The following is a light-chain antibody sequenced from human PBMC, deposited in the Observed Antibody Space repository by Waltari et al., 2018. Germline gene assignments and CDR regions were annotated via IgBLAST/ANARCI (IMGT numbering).Light chain of an antibody. Sequence: EIVMTQSPATLSVSPGEGATLSCRASQSISSNLAWYKQKPGQAPRLRIYGASTRATGIPARFSGSGSGTEFTLTISSLQSEDFAVYYCHLYGNWITFGQGTRLEIK. CDR2: GAS. CDR1: QSISSN. CDR3: HLYGNWIT. J-gene: IGKJ5*01. V-gene: IGKV3-15*01.